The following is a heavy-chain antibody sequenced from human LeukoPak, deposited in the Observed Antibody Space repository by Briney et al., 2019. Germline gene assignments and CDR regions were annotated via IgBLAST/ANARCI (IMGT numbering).Heavy chain of an antibody. Sequence: SETLSLTCTVSGYSISSGYYWGWIRQPPGKGLEWIGSIYHSGSTYYNPSLKSRVTISVDTSKNQFSLKLSSVTAADTAVYYCARAGGIGTYYYMDVWGKGTTVTVSS. CDR2: IYHSGST. J-gene: IGHJ6*03. V-gene: IGHV4-38-2*02. CDR3: ARAGGIGTYYYMDV. CDR1: GYSISSGYY. D-gene: IGHD6-13*01.